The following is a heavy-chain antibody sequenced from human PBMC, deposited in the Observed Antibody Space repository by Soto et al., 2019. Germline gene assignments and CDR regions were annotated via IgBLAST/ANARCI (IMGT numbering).Heavy chain of an antibody. V-gene: IGHV3-23*01. CDR2: ISGSGKYT. CDR1: EFTFNTYA. D-gene: IGHD6-19*01. J-gene: IGHJ5*01. Sequence: PGGSLRLSCAASEFTFNTYAMSWVRQAPGKGLEWVSAISGSGKYTDYADSVKGRFTISRDNSNNTVYLQVNSLRAEDTAVYFCARREVVAGTKWFDSWGHGTLVTVSS. CDR3: ARREVVAGTKWFDS.